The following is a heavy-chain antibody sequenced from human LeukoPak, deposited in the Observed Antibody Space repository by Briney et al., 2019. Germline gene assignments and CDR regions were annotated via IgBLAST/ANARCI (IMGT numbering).Heavy chain of an antibody. CDR2: ISWNSGSI. CDR1: GFTFDDYA. Sequence: GGSLRLSCAASGFTFDDYAMHWVRQAPGKGLEWVSGISWNSGSIGYADSVKGRFTISRDNAKNSLYLQMNSLRAEDTALYYCAKDIRGDFWSGYQSKYYYYGVDVWGQGTTVTVSS. J-gene: IGHJ6*02. V-gene: IGHV3-9*01. CDR3: AKDIRGDFWSGYQSKYYYYGVDV. D-gene: IGHD3-3*01.